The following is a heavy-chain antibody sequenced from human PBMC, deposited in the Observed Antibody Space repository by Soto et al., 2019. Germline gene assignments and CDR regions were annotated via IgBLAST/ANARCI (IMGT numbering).Heavy chain of an antibody. CDR3: PRELAHHIVRAPAANMDG. CDR2: ISDNGDYN. V-gene: IGHV3-21*06. CDR1: GFVFSSFA. Sequence: EVQLVESGGGLVKPGGSVRLSCAASGFVFSSFAFNWVRQAPGRGLECLACISDNGDYNYYAESVRGRFTVSRDNTKNSLYLQIDSLRAEDTVLYYFPRELAHHIVRAPAANMDGWGKGTTVIVS. D-gene: IGHD1-26*01. J-gene: IGHJ6*03.